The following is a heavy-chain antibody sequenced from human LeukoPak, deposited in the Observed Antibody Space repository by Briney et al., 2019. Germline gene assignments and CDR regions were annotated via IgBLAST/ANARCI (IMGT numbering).Heavy chain of an antibody. D-gene: IGHD4-17*01. CDR3: ARSTAGYGENTHPFDY. J-gene: IGHJ4*02. CDR1: GGSISSYY. Sequence: LETLSLTCTVSGGSISSYYWSWIRQPPGKGLEWIGYIYHSGSTNYNPSLKSRVTISVDTSKNQFSLKLSSVTAADTAVYYCARSTAGYGENTHPFDYWGQGTLVTVSS. V-gene: IGHV4-59*01. CDR2: IYHSGST.